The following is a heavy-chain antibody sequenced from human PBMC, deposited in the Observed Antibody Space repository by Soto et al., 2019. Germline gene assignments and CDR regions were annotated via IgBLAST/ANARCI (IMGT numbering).Heavy chain of an antibody. Sequence: ASVKVSCKASGYTFTSYYMHWVRQAPGQGLEWMGIINPSGGSTSYAQKFQGRVTMTRDTSTSTVYMELSSLRSEDTAVYYCARDQGMGINGTRSLEGYYGMDVWGLG. J-gene: IGHJ6*02. CDR1: GYTFTSYY. V-gene: IGHV1-46*01. D-gene: IGHD1-7*01. CDR2: INPSGGST. CDR3: ARDQGMGINGTRSLEGYYGMDV.